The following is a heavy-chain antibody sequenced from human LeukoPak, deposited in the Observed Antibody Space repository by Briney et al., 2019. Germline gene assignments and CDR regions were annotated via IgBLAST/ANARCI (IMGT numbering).Heavy chain of an antibody. D-gene: IGHD2-2*01. CDR1: GGSFSGYY. V-gene: IGHV4-34*01. CDR3: ARATLYCSSTSCYLTYFDY. CDR2: ITHSGST. Sequence: SETLSLTCAVYGGSFSGYYWSWIRQPPGKGLEWIGEITHSGSTNYNPSLKSRVTISVDTSKNQFSLKLSSVTAADTAVYYCARATLYCSSTSCYLTYFDYWGQGTLVTVSS. J-gene: IGHJ4*02.